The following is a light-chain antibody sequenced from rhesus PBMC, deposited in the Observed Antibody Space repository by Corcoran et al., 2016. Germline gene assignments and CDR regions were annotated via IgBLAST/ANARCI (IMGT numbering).Light chain of an antibody. CDR3: LPYSSSPFT. V-gene: IGKV1-22*01. J-gene: IGKJ3*01. Sequence: DIQRTQSPSSLSASVGDTVTITCRASQSISSWLDWYQQKPGKAPKLLIYKASSLQSGVPSRFSGSGSGTDFTLTISSLQPEDFATYYCLPYSSSPFTFGPGTKLDIK. CDR2: KAS. CDR1: QSISSW.